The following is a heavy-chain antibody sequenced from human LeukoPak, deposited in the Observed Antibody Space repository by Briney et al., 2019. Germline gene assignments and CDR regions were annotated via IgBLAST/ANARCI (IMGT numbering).Heavy chain of an antibody. J-gene: IGHJ4*02. CDR3: ARMPRTSYDSSGYYPDY. CDR1: GFTFSSYA. V-gene: IGHV3-23*01. CDR2: ISGSGGST. Sequence: PGGSLRLSCAASGFTFSSYAMSWVRQAPGKGLEWVSAISGSGGSTYCADSVKGRFTISRDNAKNSLYLQMNSLRAEDTAVYYCARMPRTSYDSSGYYPDYWGQGTLVTVSS. D-gene: IGHD3-22*01.